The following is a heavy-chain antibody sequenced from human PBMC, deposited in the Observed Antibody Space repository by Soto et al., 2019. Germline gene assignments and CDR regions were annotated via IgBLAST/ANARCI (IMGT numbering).Heavy chain of an antibody. CDR2: IYYSGST. Sequence: QVQLQESGPGLVKPSQTLSLTCTVSGGSISSGGYYWSWIRQHPGKGLEWIGYIYYSGSTYYNPSLKLPLXXSXDXXKTQFSLKLSSVTAADTAVYYCAGRSGYYQGGFDYWGQGTLVTVSS. CDR1: GGSISSGGYY. D-gene: IGHD3-22*01. CDR3: AGRSGYYQGGFDY. J-gene: IGHJ4*02. V-gene: IGHV4-31*01.